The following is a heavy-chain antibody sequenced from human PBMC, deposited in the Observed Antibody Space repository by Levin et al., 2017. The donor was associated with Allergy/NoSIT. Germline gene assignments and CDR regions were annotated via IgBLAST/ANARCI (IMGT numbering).Heavy chain of an antibody. CDR1: GYTFTSYG. J-gene: IGHJ4*02. V-gene: IGHV1-18*01. D-gene: IGHD2-15*01. CDR2: ISAYNGNT. CDR3: ARGFATLIDCSGGSCYSRGFDY. Sequence: GESLKISCKASGYTFTSYGISWVRQAPGQGLEWMGWISAYNGNTNYAQKLQGRVTMTTDTSTSTAYMELRSLRSDDTAVYYCARGFATLIDCSGGSCYSRGFDYWGQGTLVTVSS.